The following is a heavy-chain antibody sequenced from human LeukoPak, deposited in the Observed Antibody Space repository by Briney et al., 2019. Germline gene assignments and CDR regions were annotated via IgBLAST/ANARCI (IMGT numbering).Heavy chain of an antibody. D-gene: IGHD4-11*01. J-gene: IGHJ4*02. V-gene: IGHV3-23*01. CDR3: STSRPLQSFDR. Sequence: GGSLRLSCTASGFTFSSYAMSWVRQAPGKGLEWVSLISSTGSTTYYADSVKGRFTISRDNSENTLYLQMKSLRAEDTAVYYCSTSRPLQSFDRWGQGTLVTVSS. CDR1: GFTFSSYA. CDR2: ISSTGSTT.